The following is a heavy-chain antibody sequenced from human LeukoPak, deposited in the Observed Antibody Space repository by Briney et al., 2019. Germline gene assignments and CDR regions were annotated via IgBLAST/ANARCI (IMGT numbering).Heavy chain of an antibody. CDR1: GFTFSSYS. V-gene: IGHV3-21*01. Sequence: PGGSLRLSCAASGFTFSSYSMNWVRQAPGKGLEGVSSISSSSSYIYYADSVKGRFTISRDNAKNSLYLQMNSLRAEDTAVYYCARDRITMVRGAAMTYYYYYGMDVWGQGTTVTVSS. CDR3: ARDRITMVRGAAMTYYYYYGMDV. CDR2: ISSSSSYI. D-gene: IGHD3-10*01. J-gene: IGHJ6*02.